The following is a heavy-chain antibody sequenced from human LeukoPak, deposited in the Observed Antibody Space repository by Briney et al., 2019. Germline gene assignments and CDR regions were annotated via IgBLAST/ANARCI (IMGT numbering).Heavy chain of an antibody. J-gene: IGHJ3*02. V-gene: IGHV3-30*02. CDR1: GFTFSSYG. Sequence: GGSLRLSCAASGFTFSSYGMHWVRQTPGKGLEWVAFIRYDGSNKYYADSVKGRFTISRDNSKNTLYLQMNSLRAEDTAVYYCAKALYDSSGPAFDIWGQGTMVTVSS. D-gene: IGHD3-22*01. CDR2: IRYDGSNK. CDR3: AKALYDSSGPAFDI.